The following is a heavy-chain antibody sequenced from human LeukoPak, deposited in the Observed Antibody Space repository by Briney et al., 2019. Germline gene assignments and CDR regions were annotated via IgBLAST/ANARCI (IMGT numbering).Heavy chain of an antibody. CDR2: ISSSGSTI. CDR1: GFTSSSYE. D-gene: IGHD2-15*01. V-gene: IGHV3-48*03. J-gene: IGHJ4*02. CDR3: ASLASVVVVAAEDY. Sequence: GGSLRLSCAASGFTSSSYEMNWVRQAPGKGLEWVSYISSSGSTIYYADSVKGRFTISRDNAKNSLYLQMNSLRAEDTAVYYCASLASVVVVAAEDYWGQGTLVTVSS.